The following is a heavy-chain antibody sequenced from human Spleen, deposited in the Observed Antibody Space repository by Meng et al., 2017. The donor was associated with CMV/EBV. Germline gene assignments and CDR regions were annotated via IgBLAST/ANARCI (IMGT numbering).Heavy chain of an antibody. Sequence: SETLSLTCTVSGGSISSSSYYWGWIRQPPGKGLEWIGDINHSGSTNYNPSLKSRVIISVDTSKNQFSPNLRSVTAADTAVYYCTEGPSRIAVFGVVIHYGLGVWGQGTTVTVSS. J-gene: IGHJ6*02. CDR2: INHSGST. CDR1: GGSISSSSYY. D-gene: IGHD3-3*01. V-gene: IGHV4-39*07. CDR3: TEGPSRIAVFGVVIHYGLGV.